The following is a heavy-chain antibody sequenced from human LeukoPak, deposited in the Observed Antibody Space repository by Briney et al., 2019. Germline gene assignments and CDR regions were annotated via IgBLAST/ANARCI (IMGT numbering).Heavy chain of an antibody. D-gene: IGHD1-1*01. Sequence: PGGSLRLSCAASGFTFSSYGMNWVRQAQGKGLEWVSSVSSSSSYIYYADSVKGRFTISRDNAKNSLSLQMNSLRAEDTAVYYCARDQRATASTGSYFDYWGQGTLVTVSS. V-gene: IGHV3-21*01. CDR2: VSSSSSYI. CDR1: GFTFSSYG. J-gene: IGHJ4*02. CDR3: ARDQRATASTGSYFDY.